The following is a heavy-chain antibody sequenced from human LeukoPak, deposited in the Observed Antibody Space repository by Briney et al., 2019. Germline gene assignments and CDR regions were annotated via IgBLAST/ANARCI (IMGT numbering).Heavy chain of an antibody. J-gene: IGHJ4*02. D-gene: IGHD3-10*01. CDR2: IYYSGST. CDR1: GGSMSTYY. Sequence: YPSETLSLTCTVSGGSMSTYYWSWIRQPPGKGLEWIGYIYYSGSTSYNPSLKSRLTISIDTSKTQFYLKLSSVTAADTAVYYCARVVYSGSWGYFVYWGQGILVTVSS. CDR3: ARVVYSGSWGYFVY. V-gene: IGHV4-59*01.